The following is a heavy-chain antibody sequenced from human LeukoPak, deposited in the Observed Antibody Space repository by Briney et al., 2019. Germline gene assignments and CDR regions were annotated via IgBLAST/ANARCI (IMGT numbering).Heavy chain of an antibody. D-gene: IGHD3-10*01. Sequence: SLRLSCAASGFTFSSYAMHWVRQAPGKGLEWVAVISYDGSNKYYADSVKGRFTISRDNAKNSLYLQMNSLRAEDTAVYYCGNTVRGVTPPFDIWGQGTMVTVSS. CDR1: GFTFSSYA. CDR3: GNTVRGVTPPFDI. J-gene: IGHJ3*02. CDR2: ISYDGSNK. V-gene: IGHV3-30*04.